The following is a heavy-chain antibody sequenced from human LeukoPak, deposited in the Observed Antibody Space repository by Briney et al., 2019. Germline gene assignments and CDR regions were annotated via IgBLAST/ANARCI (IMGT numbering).Heavy chain of an antibody. J-gene: IGHJ4*02. CDR1: GFTFSSYW. D-gene: IGHD5-12*01. CDR2: IKYDGSEK. CDR3: ARGYDYRKFDY. Sequence: GGSLRLSCAVSGFTFSSYWMTWVRQAPGKGLEWVANIKYDGSEKYYVDSVKGRFTISRDNAKNSLYLQMNSLRAEDTAVYYCARGYDYRKFDYWGQGTLVTVSS. V-gene: IGHV3-7*03.